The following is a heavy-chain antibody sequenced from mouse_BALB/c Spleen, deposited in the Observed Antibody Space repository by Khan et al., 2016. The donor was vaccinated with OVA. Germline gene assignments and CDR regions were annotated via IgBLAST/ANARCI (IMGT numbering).Heavy chain of an antibody. CDR3: SRIYGSDFDY. J-gene: IGHJ2*01. D-gene: IGHD1-1*01. CDR1: GYSFTGYF. CDR2: INPHIGET. V-gene: IGHV1-20*02. Sequence: VQLKQSGPELVKPGASVEISCKASGYSFTGYFMNWVMQSHGKSLEWIGRINPHIGETFYNQKFKGKATLTVDESSSTAHMELRSLASEDSAVYYCSRIYGSDFDYWGQGTTLTVSS.